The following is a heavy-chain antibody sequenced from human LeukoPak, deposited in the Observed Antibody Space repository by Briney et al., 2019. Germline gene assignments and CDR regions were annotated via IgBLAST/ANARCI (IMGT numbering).Heavy chain of an antibody. Sequence: GRSLRLSCVASGFTFSSYAMHWVRQAPGKGLEWVAVISYDGSNKYYADSVKGRFTISRDNSKNTLYLQMNSLRAEDTAVYYCASSTVVTGKIDHWGQGTLVTVSS. V-gene: IGHV3-30-3*01. CDR1: GFTFSSYA. D-gene: IGHD4-23*01. CDR2: ISYDGSNK. CDR3: ASSTVVTGKIDH. J-gene: IGHJ4*02.